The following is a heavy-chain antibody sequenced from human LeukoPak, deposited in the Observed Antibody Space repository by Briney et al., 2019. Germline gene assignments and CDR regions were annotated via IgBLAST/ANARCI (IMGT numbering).Heavy chain of an antibody. V-gene: IGHV3-53*01. CDR3: ARDRRYVGSGWYYFDY. D-gene: IGHD6-19*01. Sequence: GGSLRRSCAASGFNVSSNYMSWVRQAPGKGLEWVSVIYSGGDTYYTDSVKGRFTISRDNSKNTLYLQMNSLRAEDTAVYYCARDRRYVGSGWYYFDYWGQGTLVTVSS. J-gene: IGHJ4*02. CDR1: GFNVSSNY. CDR2: IYSGGDT.